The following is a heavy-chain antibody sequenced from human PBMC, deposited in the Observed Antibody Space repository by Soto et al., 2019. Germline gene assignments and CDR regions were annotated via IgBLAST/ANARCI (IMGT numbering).Heavy chain of an antibody. D-gene: IGHD1-26*01. V-gene: IGHV3-23*01. J-gene: IGHJ6*02. CDR3: AKDGSGRYVWSYYVMSV. Sequence: GGALRLSCAASGVTFSSYAMSWVRQAPRKGLEGVSAISGSGGSTYFADSVKGRFTISRDNSKNTLYLQMNSLRAEDTAVYYCAKDGSGRYVWSYYVMSVCSQGTTVTVS. CDR1: GVTFSSYA. CDR2: ISGSGGST.